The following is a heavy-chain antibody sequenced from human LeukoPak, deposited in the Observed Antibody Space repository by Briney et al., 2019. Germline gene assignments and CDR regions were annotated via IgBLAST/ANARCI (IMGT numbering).Heavy chain of an antibody. D-gene: IGHD2-2*01. V-gene: IGHV4-31*03. CDR2: IYYSGST. CDR1: GGSISSGGYS. CDR3: ARAAEYQLHYTVHYGMDV. Sequence: SETLSLTCTVSGGSISSGGYSWSWIRQHPGKGLEWTGYIYYSGSTYYNPSLKSRVTISVDTSKNQFSLKLSSVTAADTAVYYCARAAEYQLHYTVHYGMDVWGQGTTVTVSS. J-gene: IGHJ6*02.